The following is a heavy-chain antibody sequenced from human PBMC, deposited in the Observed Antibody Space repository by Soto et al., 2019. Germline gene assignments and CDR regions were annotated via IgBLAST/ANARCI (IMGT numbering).Heavy chain of an antibody. CDR2: IVPIFGKP. D-gene: IGHD3-22*01. V-gene: IGHV1-69*01. Sequence: QVQLVQSGAEVKKPGSSVKVSCKASGGTFSRNALNWVRQAPGQGPEWMGGIVPIFGKPNYAQRFQGRVTITADESTSTAYMELSSLRSEDTAVYYCARGVDYDRRAYYFFFWGQGTLVTVSS. CDR3: ARGVDYDRRAYYFFF. J-gene: IGHJ4*02. CDR1: GGTFSRNA.